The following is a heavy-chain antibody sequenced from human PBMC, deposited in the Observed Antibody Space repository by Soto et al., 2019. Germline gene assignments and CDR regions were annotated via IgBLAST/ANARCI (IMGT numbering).Heavy chain of an antibody. Sequence: SETLSLTCAVSGYSISNGYYWGWIRQPPGKGLEWIGSIYHTGSTYYNPSLKSRVTMSVDTSKNQFSLKLSSVTAADTAVYYCARAEYSSSSFYYYYYGMDVWGQGTTVTVSS. CDR1: GYSISNGYY. D-gene: IGHD6-6*01. V-gene: IGHV4-38-2*01. J-gene: IGHJ6*02. CDR2: IYHTGST. CDR3: ARAEYSSSSFYYYYYGMDV.